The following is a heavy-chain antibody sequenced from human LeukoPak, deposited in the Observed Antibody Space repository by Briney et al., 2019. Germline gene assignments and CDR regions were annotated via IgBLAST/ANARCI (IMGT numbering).Heavy chain of an antibody. CDR2: IYYSGST. V-gene: IGHV4-59*01. CDR3: ARTTEGGYTYDYFYYYYMDV. J-gene: IGHJ6*03. CDR1: GGSISSYY. Sequence: SETLSLTCTVSGGSISSYYWSWIRQPPGKGLEWIGYIYYSGSTNYNTSLKSRVTILVDTSKNQFSLKLSSMTAADTAVYYCARTTEGGYTYDYFYYYYMDVWGKGTTVTISS. D-gene: IGHD5-18*01.